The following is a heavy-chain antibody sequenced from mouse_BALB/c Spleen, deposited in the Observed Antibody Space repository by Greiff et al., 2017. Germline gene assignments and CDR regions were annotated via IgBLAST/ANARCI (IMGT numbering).Heavy chain of an antibody. CDR1: GYTFTDYA. CDR2: ISTYYGDA. V-gene: IGHV1S137*01. CDR3: ERYYRYPYAMDY. Sequence: QVHVKQSGAELVRPGVSVKISCKGSGYTFTDYAMHWVKQSHAKSLEWIGVISTYYGDASYNQKFKGKATMTVDKSSSTAYMELARLTSEDSAIYYCERYYRYPYAMDYWGQGTSVTVSS. D-gene: IGHD2-14*01. J-gene: IGHJ4*01.